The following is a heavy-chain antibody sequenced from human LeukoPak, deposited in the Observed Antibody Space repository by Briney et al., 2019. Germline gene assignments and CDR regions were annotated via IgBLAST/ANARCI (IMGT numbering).Heavy chain of an antibody. CDR2: INSDGSST. Sequence: GGSLRLSCAASGFTFSSYWMHWVRQAPGKGLVWVSRINSDGSSTNYADSVKGRFTISRDNAKNTLYLQMNSLKPEDTAVYYCVRPVTASTTGAIWGQGTMVTVSS. CDR1: GFTFSSYW. D-gene: IGHD2-21*02. J-gene: IGHJ3*02. CDR3: VRPVTASTTGAI. V-gene: IGHV3-74*01.